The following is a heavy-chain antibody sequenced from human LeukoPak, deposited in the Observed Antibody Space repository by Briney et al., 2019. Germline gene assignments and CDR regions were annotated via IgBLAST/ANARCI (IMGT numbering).Heavy chain of an antibody. Sequence: SETLSLTCTVSGGSISSYYWSWIRQPPGKGLEWIGYIYYSGSTNYNPSLKSRVTISVDTSKNQFSLKLNSVTAADTAVYYCARVSGYDWESFYDYWGQGTLVTVSS. J-gene: IGHJ4*02. CDR3: ARVSGYDWESFYDY. CDR2: IYYSGST. V-gene: IGHV4-59*01. CDR1: GGSISSYY. D-gene: IGHD5-12*01.